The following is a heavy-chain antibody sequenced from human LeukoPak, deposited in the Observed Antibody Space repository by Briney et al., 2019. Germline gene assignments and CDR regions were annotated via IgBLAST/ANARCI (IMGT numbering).Heavy chain of an antibody. V-gene: IGHV3-30*18. Sequence: PGGSLRLSCAASGFTFSSYGMHWVRQAPGKGLEWVAVISYDGSNKYYADSVKGRFTISRDNSKNTLYLQMNSLRAEDTAVYYCAKDVVSSSWYDEVYNWFDPWGQGTLVTVSS. CDR1: GFTFSSYG. CDR3: AKDVVSSSWYDEVYNWFDP. J-gene: IGHJ5*02. D-gene: IGHD6-13*01. CDR2: ISYDGSNK.